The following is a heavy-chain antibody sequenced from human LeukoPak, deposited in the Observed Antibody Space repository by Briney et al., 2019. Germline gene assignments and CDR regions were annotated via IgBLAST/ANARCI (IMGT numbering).Heavy chain of an antibody. V-gene: IGHV4-61*02. CDR1: GGSISSGSYY. J-gene: IGHJ4*02. CDR3: ARGTTTTVVAATFGY. D-gene: IGHD2-15*01. Sequence: SETLSLTCTVSGGSISSGSYYWSWIRQPAGKGLEWIGRIYTSGSTNYNPSLKNRVTISVDTSKNQFSLKLISVTAADTAVYYCARGTTTTVVAATFGYWGQGTLVTVSS. CDR2: IYTSGST.